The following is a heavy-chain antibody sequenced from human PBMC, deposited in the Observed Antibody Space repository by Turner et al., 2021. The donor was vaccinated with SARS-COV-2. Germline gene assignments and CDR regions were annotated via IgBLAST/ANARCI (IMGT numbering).Heavy chain of an antibody. Sequence: QLQLQESDLELVKPSATLSIPCTVSGGSISSCSYYCGWIRQHPGRGLAWIGSMYISGRTYDKPALKSRGTISVNTSKNQCSLKLGSVTAAYTAVYYCARLPVGYYGSGSYYHDGMDVWGQGTTVTVSS. CDR2: MYISGRT. V-gene: IGHV4-39*01. J-gene: IGHJ6*02. CDR3: ARLPVGYYGSGSYYHDGMDV. CDR1: GGSISSCSYY. D-gene: IGHD3-10*01.